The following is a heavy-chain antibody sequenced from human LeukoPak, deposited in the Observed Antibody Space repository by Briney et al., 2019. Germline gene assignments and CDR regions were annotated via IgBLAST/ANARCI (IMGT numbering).Heavy chain of an antibody. CDR3: ARNGVGATDYFDS. CDR2: IYYSGST. Sequence: SETLSLTCTVSGGSISSYYWSWIRQPPGKGLEWVGYIYYSGSTNYNPYLKSRVTISADTSKNQLSLKLSSETAADTALYYCARNGVGATDYFDSWGQGTLVTVSS. V-gene: IGHV4-59*01. J-gene: IGHJ4*02. D-gene: IGHD1-26*01. CDR1: GGSISSYY.